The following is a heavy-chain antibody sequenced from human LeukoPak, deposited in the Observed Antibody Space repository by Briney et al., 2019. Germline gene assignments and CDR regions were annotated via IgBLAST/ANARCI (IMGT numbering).Heavy chain of an antibody. CDR2: ISNSGGST. CDR1: GFTFSSYA. Sequence: RGSLRLSCAASGFTFSSYAMSWVRQAPGKGLEWVSAISNSGGSTYYADSVKGRFTISRDNSKNTLYLQMNSLRAEDTAVYYCAARSRSGGIVGATGYWGQGTLVTVSS. V-gene: IGHV3-23*01. J-gene: IGHJ4*02. CDR3: AARSRSGGIVGATGY. D-gene: IGHD1-26*01.